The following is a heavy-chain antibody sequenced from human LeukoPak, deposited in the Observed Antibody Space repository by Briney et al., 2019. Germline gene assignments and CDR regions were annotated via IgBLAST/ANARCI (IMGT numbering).Heavy chain of an antibody. V-gene: IGHV3-7*03. D-gene: IGHD5-12*01. Sequence: PGGSLRLSCAASGFTFSSYWMSWVRQAPGKGLEWVANIKQDGSEKYYVDSVKGRFTISRDNAKNSLYPQMNSLRAEDTAVYHRARGGGGYVGFDYWGQGTLVTVSS. CDR2: IKQDGSEK. CDR1: GFTFSSYW. CDR3: ARGGGGYVGFDY. J-gene: IGHJ4*02.